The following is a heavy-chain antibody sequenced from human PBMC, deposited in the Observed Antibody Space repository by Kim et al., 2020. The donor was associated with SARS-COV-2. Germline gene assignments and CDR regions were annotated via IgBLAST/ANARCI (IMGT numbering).Heavy chain of an antibody. CDR3: ARDSEYSSSSVWFDP. V-gene: IGHV1-69*01. D-gene: IGHD6-6*01. J-gene: IGHJ5*02. Sequence: QKFQGRVTITADESTSTAYMELSSLRSEDTAVYYCARDSEYSSSSVWFDPWGQGTLVTVSS.